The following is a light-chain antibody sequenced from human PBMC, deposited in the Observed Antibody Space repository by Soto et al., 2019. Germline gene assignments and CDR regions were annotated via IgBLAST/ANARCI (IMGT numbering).Light chain of an antibody. CDR1: QSVTSNK. V-gene: IGKV3-20*01. Sequence: ENVLTQSPVTLSLSPGERATLSCRASQSVTSNKGAWFQQKPGQAPRLLIRAASSRATGIPDRFSGSGSATDFTLTISRLEPEDFAVYYCQQYGSPPPYTFGQGTKLEIK. CDR3: QQYGSPPPYT. CDR2: AAS. J-gene: IGKJ2*01.